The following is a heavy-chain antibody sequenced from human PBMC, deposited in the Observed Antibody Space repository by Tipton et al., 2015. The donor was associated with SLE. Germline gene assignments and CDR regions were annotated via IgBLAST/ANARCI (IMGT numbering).Heavy chain of an antibody. Sequence: SLRLSCAGSGFTFKSYAMSWVRQAPGKGLEWVGFIRSKAYGGTTEYAASVKGRFTISRDDSKRIAYLQMNSLRTGDTAVYYCTRGLDIVLVVYPIKVFDIWGQGTMVTVSS. CDR1: GFTFKSYA. J-gene: IGHJ3*02. D-gene: IGHD2-8*02. CDR3: TRGLDIVLVVYPIKVFDI. CDR2: IRSKAYGGTT. V-gene: IGHV3-49*04.